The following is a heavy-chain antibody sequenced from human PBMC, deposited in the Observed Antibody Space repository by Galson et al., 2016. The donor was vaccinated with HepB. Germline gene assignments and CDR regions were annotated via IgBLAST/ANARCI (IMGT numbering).Heavy chain of an antibody. Sequence: LRLSCAASGFTFSNYAMTWVRQAPGKGLEWISTINNNDDSTYYADSVQGRFTISRDKSKNTLFLQMNSLRAEDTAVYYCAKDWSTTTCVQGCLDVWGQGTTVTVSS. CDR2: INNNDDST. J-gene: IGHJ6*02. D-gene: IGHD3-10*02. CDR1: GFTFSNYA. CDR3: AKDWSTTTCVQGCLDV. V-gene: IGHV3-23*01.